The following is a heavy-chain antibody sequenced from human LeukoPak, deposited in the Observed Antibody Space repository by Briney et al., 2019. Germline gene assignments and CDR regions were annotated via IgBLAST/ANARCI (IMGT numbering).Heavy chain of an antibody. Sequence: ASVKVSCKASGYTFTSYAMNWVRQALGQGLEWMGWINTNTGNPTYAQGFTGRFVFSLDTSVSTAYLQISSLKAEDTAVYSCARVVAVAGKGGNWFDPWGQGTLVTVSS. CDR1: GYTFTSYA. J-gene: IGHJ5*02. V-gene: IGHV7-4-1*02. D-gene: IGHD6-19*01. CDR3: ARVVAVAGKGGNWFDP. CDR2: INTNTGNP.